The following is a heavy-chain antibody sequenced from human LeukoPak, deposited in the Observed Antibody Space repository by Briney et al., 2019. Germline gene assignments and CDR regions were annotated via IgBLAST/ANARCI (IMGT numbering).Heavy chain of an antibody. CDR1: GYTFTSYG. V-gene: IGHV1-18*01. CDR2: ISAYNGNT. Sequence: ASVKVSCKASGYTFTSYGISWVRQAPGQGLEWMGWISAYNGNTNYAQKLQGRVTMTTDTSTSTAYMELRSLRSDDTAVYYCARDQREYYDILTGYHQDAFDIWGQGTMVTVSS. J-gene: IGHJ3*02. D-gene: IGHD3-9*01. CDR3: ARDQREYYDILTGYHQDAFDI.